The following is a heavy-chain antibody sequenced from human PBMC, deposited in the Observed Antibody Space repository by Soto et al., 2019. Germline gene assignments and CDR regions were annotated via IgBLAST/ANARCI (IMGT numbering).Heavy chain of an antibody. V-gene: IGHV1-2*04. Sequence: ASVKVSCKASGYTFTGYDMHWVRQAPGQGLEWMGWINPNSGGTNYAQKFQGWVTMTRDTSISTAYMELSRLRSDDTAVYYCAREGVRSIAAAGMMGYYYYGMDVWGQGTTVTVSS. J-gene: IGHJ6*02. CDR2: INPNSGGT. CDR3: AREGVRSIAAAGMMGYYYYGMDV. D-gene: IGHD6-13*01. CDR1: GYTFTGYD.